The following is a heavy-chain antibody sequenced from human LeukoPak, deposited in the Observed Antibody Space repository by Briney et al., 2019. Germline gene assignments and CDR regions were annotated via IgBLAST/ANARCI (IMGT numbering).Heavy chain of an antibody. CDR1: GASISVYH. J-gene: IGHJ5*02. V-gene: IGHV4-59*01. D-gene: IGHD2/OR15-2a*01. Sequence: SETLSLTCTVSGASISVYHWSWIRQPPGKGPEWIGCIYYNGSANYNPSLKSRVTISGDTSKNQFSLKLSSVTAADTAVYYCAKEGVLQYNWFDPWGQGTLVTVSS. CDR2: IYYNGSA. CDR3: AKEGVLQYNWFDP.